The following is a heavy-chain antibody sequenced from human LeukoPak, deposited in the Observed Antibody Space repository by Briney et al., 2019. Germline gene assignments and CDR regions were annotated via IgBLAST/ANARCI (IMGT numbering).Heavy chain of an antibody. Sequence: SVKVSCKTSGFTFSTSAVQWVRQARGQRLEWIGWIIVGSGATNYAQSLQGRFTIARDTSISTAYMELSRLRSDDTAVYYCATDLMVRGVIQVDYWGQGTLVTVSS. D-gene: IGHD3-10*01. V-gene: IGHV1-58*01. CDR2: IIVGSGAT. CDR3: ATDLMVRGVIQVDY. CDR1: GFTFSTSA. J-gene: IGHJ4*02.